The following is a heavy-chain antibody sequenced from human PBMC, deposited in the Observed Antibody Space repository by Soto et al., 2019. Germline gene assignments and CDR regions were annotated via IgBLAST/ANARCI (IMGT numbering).Heavy chain of an antibody. Sequence: QVQLQESGPGLVKPSQTLSLTCTVSGGSISSGGYYWSWIRQHPGKGLEWIGYIYYSGSPYYNPSLKSRVTITVDTSQNQFPLQLSAVTAADTAVYSCARVKRDIVVVPAASPYYFDYWGQGTLVTVSS. J-gene: IGHJ4*02. CDR1: GGSISSGGYY. CDR2: IYYSGSP. V-gene: IGHV4-31*03. CDR3: ARVKRDIVVVPAASPYYFDY. D-gene: IGHD2-2*01.